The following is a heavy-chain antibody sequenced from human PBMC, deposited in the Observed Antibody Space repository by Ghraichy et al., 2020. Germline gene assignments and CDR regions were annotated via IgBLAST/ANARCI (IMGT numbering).Heavy chain of an antibody. J-gene: IGHJ6*02. V-gene: IGHV3-30-3*01. CDR2: ISYDGSNK. CDR1: GFTFSSYA. CDR3: ARGSYYGDYVGSYYYYYGMDV. D-gene: IGHD4-17*01. Sequence: GGSLRLSCAASGFTFSSYAMHWVRQAPGKGLEWVAVISYDGSNKYYADSVKGRFTISRDNSKNTLYLQMNSLRAEDTAVYYCARGSYYGDYVGSYYYYYGMDVWGQGTTVTVSS.